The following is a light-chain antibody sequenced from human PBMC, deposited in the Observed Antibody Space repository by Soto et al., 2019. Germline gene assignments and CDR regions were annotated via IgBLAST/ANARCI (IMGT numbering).Light chain of an antibody. Sequence: DIQMTQSPSSLSASVGYRFTITCRASQSISSWLAWYQQKPGKAPKLLIYDASSLESGVPSRFSGSGSGTEFTLTISSLQPDDFATYYCQQYNRWTFGQGTTVDIK. CDR2: DAS. J-gene: IGKJ1*01. CDR1: QSISSW. CDR3: QQYNRWT. V-gene: IGKV1-5*01.